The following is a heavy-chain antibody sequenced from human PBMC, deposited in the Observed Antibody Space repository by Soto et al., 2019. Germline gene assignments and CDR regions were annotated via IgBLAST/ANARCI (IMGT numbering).Heavy chain of an antibody. CDR2: IWYDGSNK. CDR1: GFTFSSYG. D-gene: IGHD6-6*01. Sequence: QVQLVESGGGVVQPGRSLRLSCAASGFTFSSYGMHWVRQAPGKGLEWVAAIWYDGSNKYYADSVKGRFTISRDKSKNTLYLQMNSLRAEDTAVYYCAREIAALPGFYFYYGMDVWGQGTTVTVSS. CDR3: AREIAALPGFYFYYGMDV. V-gene: IGHV3-33*01. J-gene: IGHJ6*02.